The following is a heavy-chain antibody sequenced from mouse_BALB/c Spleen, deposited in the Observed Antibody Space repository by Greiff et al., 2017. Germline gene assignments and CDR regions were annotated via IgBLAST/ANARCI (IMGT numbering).Heavy chain of an antibody. CDR3: ARHPLLDY. V-gene: IGHV5-9-3*01. CDR2: ISSGGSYT. Sequence: EVMLVESGGGLVKPGGSLKLSCAASGFTFSSYAMSWVRQTPEKRLEWVATISSGGSYTYYPDSVKGRFTISRDNAKNTLYLQMSSLRSEDTAMYYCARHPLLDYWGQGTSVTVSS. J-gene: IGHJ4*01. CDR1: GFTFSSYA.